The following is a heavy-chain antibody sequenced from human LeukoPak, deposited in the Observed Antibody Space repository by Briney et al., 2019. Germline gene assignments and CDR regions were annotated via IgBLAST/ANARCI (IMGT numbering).Heavy chain of an antibody. CDR1: GYTFTGYY. CDR2: INPNSGGT. V-gene: IGHV1-2*02. CDR3: ATAFIAVAGTPWFDP. Sequence: GASVKVSCKASGYTFTGYYMHWVRQAPGQGLEWMGWINPNSGGTNYAQKFQGRVTMTEDTSTDTAYMELSSLRSEDTAVYYCATAFIAVAGTPWFDPWGQGTLVTVSS. J-gene: IGHJ5*02. D-gene: IGHD6-19*01.